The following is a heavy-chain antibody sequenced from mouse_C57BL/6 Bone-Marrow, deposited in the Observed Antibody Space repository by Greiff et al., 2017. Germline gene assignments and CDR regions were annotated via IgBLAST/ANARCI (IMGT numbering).Heavy chain of an antibody. CDR2: IYPRSGNT. CDR1: GYTFTSYG. V-gene: IGHV1-81*01. Sequence: QVQLKESGAELARPGASVKLSCKASGYTFTSYGISWVKQRTGQGLEWIGEIYPRSGNTYYTEKFKGKATLTADKSSSTAYMELRSLTSEDSAVYFCARWDYSNYERAMDYWGQGTSVTVSS. CDR3: ARWDYSNYERAMDY. D-gene: IGHD2-5*01. J-gene: IGHJ4*01.